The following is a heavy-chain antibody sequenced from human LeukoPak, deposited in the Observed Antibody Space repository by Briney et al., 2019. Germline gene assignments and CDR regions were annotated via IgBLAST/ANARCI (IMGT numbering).Heavy chain of an antibody. CDR1: GYTFTSYG. CDR2: IGAYDGNT. CDR3: ARDLNAIFGVVTTRRYGMDV. J-gene: IGHJ6*02. Sequence: ASVKVSCKASGYTFTSYGISWVRQAPGQGLEWMGWIGAYDGNTNYAQKLQGRVTMTTDTSTSTAYMELRSLRSDDTAVYYCARDLNAIFGVVTTRRYGMDVWGQGTTVTVSS. V-gene: IGHV1-18*01. D-gene: IGHD3-3*01.